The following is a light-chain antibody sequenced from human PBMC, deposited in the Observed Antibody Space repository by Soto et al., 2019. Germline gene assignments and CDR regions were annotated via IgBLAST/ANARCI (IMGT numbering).Light chain of an antibody. V-gene: IGKV3-20*01. CDR3: QQYGSSPWT. CDR1: QSVSSSY. CDR2: GAS. J-gene: IGKJ1*01. Sequence: EIVLTQSPGTLSLSPGERATLSCRASQSVSSSYLAWYQQKPGQAPRLRIYGASSRATGIPDRFSGSRSGTAFTLTISRLEPDDSAVYYCQQYGSSPWTCGQGTKVEIK.